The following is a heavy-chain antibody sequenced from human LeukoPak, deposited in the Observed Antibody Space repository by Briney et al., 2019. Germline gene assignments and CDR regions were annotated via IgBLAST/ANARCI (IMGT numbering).Heavy chain of an antibody. Sequence: PSETLSLTCTLSVDPISRHYWSWLRQPPGKGLEWIGYIYYSGSTNYNPSLKSRVTISVDTSKNQFSLKLSSVTASDTAVYYCARHRGSSSWYGYYFDYWGQGTLVTVSS. CDR1: VDPISRHY. D-gene: IGHD6-13*01. CDR3: ARHRGSSSWYGYYFDY. V-gene: IGHV4-59*08. J-gene: IGHJ4*02. CDR2: IYYSGST.